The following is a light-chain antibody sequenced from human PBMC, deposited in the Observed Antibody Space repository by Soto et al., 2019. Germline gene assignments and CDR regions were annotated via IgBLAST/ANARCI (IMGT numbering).Light chain of an antibody. V-gene: IGLV4-69*01. CDR1: SGHSSYA. CDR3: QTWGTGLLV. Sequence: QSVLTQSPSASASLGASVKLTCTLSSGHSSYASAWHQQQPEQGPRYLMKLNSDGSHSKGDGIPDRFSGSSSGAERYLTISILQSEDEADYYCQTWGTGLLVFGGGTKVTVL. J-gene: IGLJ3*02. CDR2: LNSDGSH.